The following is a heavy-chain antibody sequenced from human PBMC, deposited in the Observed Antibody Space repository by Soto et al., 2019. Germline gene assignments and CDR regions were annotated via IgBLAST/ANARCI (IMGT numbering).Heavy chain of an antibody. CDR3: AKKRGSACGVGTCFDFDD. CDR1: GFTFSRYA. V-gene: IGHV3-23*01. Sequence: EVQLLESGGDLVQPGGSLRLSCAASGFTFSRYAMNWVRQAPGKGLEWVSTITGSGDTIYYADSVKGRFTISRDNSKNTVSRQMNTLRADDTAVYYCAKKRGSACGVGTCFDFDDWGQGTLVTVSS. J-gene: IGHJ4*02. D-gene: IGHD3-16*01. CDR2: ITGSGDTI.